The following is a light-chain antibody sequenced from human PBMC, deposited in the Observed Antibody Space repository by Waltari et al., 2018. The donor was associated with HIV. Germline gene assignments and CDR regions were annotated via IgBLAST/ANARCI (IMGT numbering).Light chain of an antibody. CDR1: ALPKQY. J-gene: IGLJ2*01. Sequence: SYELTQPPSVSVSPGQTARITCSGDALPKQYAYWYQQKPGQAPVVVIYKDSERPSGIPKRLSGSSSGTTVTLTISGVQTEDEADYYCQSVDRSRVVFGGGTKLTVL. CDR3: QSVDRSRVV. CDR2: KDS. V-gene: IGLV3-25*03.